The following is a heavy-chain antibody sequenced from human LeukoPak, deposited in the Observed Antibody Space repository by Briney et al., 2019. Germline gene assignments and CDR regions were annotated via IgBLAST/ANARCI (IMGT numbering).Heavy chain of an antibody. CDR3: ARKGWGFPGYSSSWYQGYNWFDP. CDR2: INHSGST. V-gene: IGHV4-34*01. CDR1: GGSFSGYY. J-gene: IGHJ5*02. Sequence: NSSETLSLTCAVYGGSFSGYYWSWIRQPPGKGLEWIGEINHSGSTNYNPSLKSRVTISVDTSKNQFSLKLSSVTAADTAVYYCARKGWGFPGYSSSWYQGYNWFDPWGQGTLVTVSS. D-gene: IGHD6-13*01.